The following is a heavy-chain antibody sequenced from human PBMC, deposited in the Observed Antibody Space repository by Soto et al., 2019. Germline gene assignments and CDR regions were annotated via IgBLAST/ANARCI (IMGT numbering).Heavy chain of an antibody. D-gene: IGHD3-10*01. V-gene: IGHV6-1*01. CDR1: GDSVSSNSAA. CDR2: TYYRSKWNN. J-gene: IGHJ6*02. Sequence: SQTLSLTCAISGDSVSSNSAALNWIRQSPSRGLEWLGRTYYRSKWNNDYALSVKSRITINPDTPKNQFSLHLYSVAPEDTAVYYCTGITSFRGMDVWGQGTPVTVSS. CDR3: TGITSFRGMDV.